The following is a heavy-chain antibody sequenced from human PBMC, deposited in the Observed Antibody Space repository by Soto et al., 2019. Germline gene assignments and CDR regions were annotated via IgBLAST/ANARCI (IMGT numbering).Heavy chain of an antibody. CDR3: ARDRPGIKTYEAFDI. CDR2: FAPDDAKI. D-gene: IGHD1-20*01. CDR1: GYTLTELS. Sequence: ASVKVSCKVSGYTLTELSMHWVRQAPGKGLEWMGGFAPDDAKIIYAQKFQGRVTMTEDPSTDTAYMTLSSLRSEDTAVYYCARDRPGIKTYEAFDIWGQGTTVTVS. V-gene: IGHV1-24*01. J-gene: IGHJ3*02.